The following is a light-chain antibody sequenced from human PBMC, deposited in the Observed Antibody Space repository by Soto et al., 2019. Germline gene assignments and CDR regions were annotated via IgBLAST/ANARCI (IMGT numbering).Light chain of an antibody. CDR1: GSDVGGYDY. V-gene: IGLV2-14*01. CDR3: SSYTSSSTYV. CDR2: EVT. Sequence: QSSLTHPASVSGSPGQSITISCTGTGSDVGGYDYVSWYQHHPGKAPKVMIYEVTNRPSGVSNRFSGSKSGNTASLTISGLLAEDEADYYCSSYTSSSTYVFGTGTKVTGL. J-gene: IGLJ1*01.